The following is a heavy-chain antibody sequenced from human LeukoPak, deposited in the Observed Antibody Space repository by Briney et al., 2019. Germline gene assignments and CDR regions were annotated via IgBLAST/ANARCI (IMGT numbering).Heavy chain of an antibody. D-gene: IGHD3-22*01. V-gene: IGHV3-48*03. Sequence: PGGSLRLSCAASGFVFSGYEMNWVRQAPGRGLEWISSISTTGRTLNYADSVKGRFTISRDNAKNSLYLQMNSLRTEDTALYYCAKDIRYDSSGFDYWGQGTLVTVSS. CDR3: AKDIRYDSSGFDY. CDR1: GFVFSGYE. CDR2: ISTTGRTL. J-gene: IGHJ4*02.